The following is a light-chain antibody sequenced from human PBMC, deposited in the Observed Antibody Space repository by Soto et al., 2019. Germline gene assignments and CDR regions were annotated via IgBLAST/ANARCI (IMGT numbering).Light chain of an antibody. V-gene: IGKV3-20*01. CDR3: QQYESSPPT. CDR2: GAF. J-gene: IGKJ1*01. Sequence: EVVLTQSPGTLSLSPGARATLSCRASQSLNRNYLAWYQRKPGQPPRLLMYGAFNRATDIPARFSGSVSGTDFTLTITRLEPEDFAVYYCQQYESSPPTFGQGTKVEF. CDR1: QSLNRNY.